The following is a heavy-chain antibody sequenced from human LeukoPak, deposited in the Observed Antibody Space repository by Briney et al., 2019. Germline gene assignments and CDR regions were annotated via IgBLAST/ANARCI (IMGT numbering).Heavy chain of an antibody. V-gene: IGHV3-30-3*01. CDR2: ISYDGSNK. CDR3: AKDWFGDFWSGYYPEGTDAFDI. CDR1: GFTFSSYA. D-gene: IGHD3-3*01. Sequence: GGSLRLSCAASGFTFSSYAMHWVRQAPGKGLEWVAVISYDGSNKYYADSVKGRFTISRDNSKNTLYLQMNSLRAEDTAVYYCAKDWFGDFWSGYYPEGTDAFDIWGQGTMVTVSS. J-gene: IGHJ3*02.